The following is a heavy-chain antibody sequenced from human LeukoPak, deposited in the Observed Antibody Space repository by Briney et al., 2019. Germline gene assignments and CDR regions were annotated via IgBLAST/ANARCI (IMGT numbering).Heavy chain of an antibody. Sequence: GGSLRLSCAASGFTFSSNGMHWVRQAPGKGLEWVAVIWYDGSNKYYADSVKGRFTISRDNSKNTLYLQMNSLRAEDTAVYYCARLGYCSSTSCFYGMDVWGQGTTVTVSS. J-gene: IGHJ6*02. CDR3: ARLGYCSSTSCFYGMDV. CDR2: IWYDGSNK. CDR1: GFTFSSNG. V-gene: IGHV3-33*01. D-gene: IGHD2-2*01.